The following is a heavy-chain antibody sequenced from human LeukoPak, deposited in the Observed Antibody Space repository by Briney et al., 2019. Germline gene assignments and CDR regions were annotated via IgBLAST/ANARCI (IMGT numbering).Heavy chain of an antibody. CDR1: GFTFSSYS. CDR2: ISAGGSNT. V-gene: IGHV3-23*01. J-gene: IGHJ4*02. CDR3: AKGGWLDC. Sequence: PTGGSLRLSCAASGFTFSSYSMNWVRQAPGKGLEWVSIISAGGSNTYYADSVKGRFTISRDDSKNTLFLQVNSLRAEDTAVYYCAKGGWLDCWGQGTLVTVSS. D-gene: IGHD6-19*01.